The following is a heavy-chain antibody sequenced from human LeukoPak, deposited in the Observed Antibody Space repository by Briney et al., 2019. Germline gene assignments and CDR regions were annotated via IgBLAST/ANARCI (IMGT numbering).Heavy chain of an antibody. J-gene: IGHJ4*02. Sequence: GGSLRLSCAASGFTFSNYAMSWVRQAPGKGLEWVSAISGSGGSTYYADSVKGRFTISRDNSKNTLYLQMNSLRAEDTAVYYCAKTPLGYCSSTSCYGRGFDYWGQGTLVTVSS. CDR3: AKTPLGYCSSTSCYGRGFDY. V-gene: IGHV3-23*01. CDR1: GFTFSNYA. CDR2: ISGSGGST. D-gene: IGHD2-2*01.